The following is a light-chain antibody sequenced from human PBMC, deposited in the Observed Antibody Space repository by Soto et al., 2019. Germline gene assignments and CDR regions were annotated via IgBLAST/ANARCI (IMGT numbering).Light chain of an antibody. CDR1: SSDVGGNDY. CDR2: EVT. Sequence: QSVLTQPPSASGSPGQSVTISCTGTSSDVGGNDYVSWYQQHPGKAPKLIIYEVTQRPSGVPDRFSGSKSGNTASLTVSGLQADDEADYYCSSYAGSNNWVFGGGTKLTVL. CDR3: SSYAGSNNWV. V-gene: IGLV2-8*01. J-gene: IGLJ3*02.